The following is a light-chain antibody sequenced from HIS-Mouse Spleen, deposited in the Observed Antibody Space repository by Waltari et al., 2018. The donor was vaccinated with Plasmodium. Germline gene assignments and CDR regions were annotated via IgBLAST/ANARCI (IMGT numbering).Light chain of an antibody. Sequence: QSALPQPASVSGSPGQSITISCTGTSSDVGSYNLFPWYQQHPGKAPKLMIDEGSKRPSGFSNRFSGSKSGNTASLTISGLQAEDEADYYCCSYAGSSTFVVFGGGTKLTVL. CDR3: CSYAGSSTFVV. J-gene: IGLJ2*01. V-gene: IGLV2-23*03. CDR2: EGS. CDR1: SSDVGSYNL.